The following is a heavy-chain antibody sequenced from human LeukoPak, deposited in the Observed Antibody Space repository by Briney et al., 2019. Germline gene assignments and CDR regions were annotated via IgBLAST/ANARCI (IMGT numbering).Heavy chain of an antibody. CDR2: ISSSSSYI. V-gene: IGHV3-21*01. CDR1: GFTFSSYS. J-gene: IGHJ4*02. D-gene: IGHD3-22*01. Sequence: GGSLRLSCAASGFTFSSYSMNWVRQAPGKGLEWVSSISSSSSYIYYADSVKGRFTISRDNAKNSLYLQMNNLRAEDTAVYYCVRVGTTYYYDSSGLEIDYWGQGTLVTVSS. CDR3: VRVGTTYYYDSSGLEIDY.